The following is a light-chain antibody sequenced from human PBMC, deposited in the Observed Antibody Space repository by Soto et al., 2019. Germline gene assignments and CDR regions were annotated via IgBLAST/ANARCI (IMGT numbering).Light chain of an antibody. CDR3: QQYADWPRT. CDR1: ESVRTS. J-gene: IGKJ1*01. CDR2: GAS. V-gene: IGKV3-15*01. Sequence: EVVLTQSPATLSVSPGERATLSCRASESVRTSLAWYQQKPGRSPSPLIYGASNRATGLPARFSGSGSGTEFTLTISSLQSEDFAVYYCQQYADWPRTFGQGTKLEFK.